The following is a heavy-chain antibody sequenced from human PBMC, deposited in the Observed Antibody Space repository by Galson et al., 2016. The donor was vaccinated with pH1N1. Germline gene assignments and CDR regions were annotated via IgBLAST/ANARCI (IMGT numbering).Heavy chain of an antibody. CDR2: MNPSSGNT. CDR1: GYTFTNFD. CDR3: AIMYCGGDCPPGYFDL. D-gene: IGHD2-21*02. V-gene: IGHV1-8*01. Sequence: SVKVSCKASGYTFTNFDINWVRQATGQGLEWMGWMNPSSGNTGYAQKFQGRVTMTRNTSIRTAYMELSSLRSEDTAIYYCAIMYCGGDCPPGYFDLWGRGTLVTVSS. J-gene: IGHJ2*01.